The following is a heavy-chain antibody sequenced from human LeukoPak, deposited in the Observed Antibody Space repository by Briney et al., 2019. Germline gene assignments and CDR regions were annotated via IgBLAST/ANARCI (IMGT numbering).Heavy chain of an antibody. J-gene: IGHJ3*02. CDR3: ARGRHDYGAPGGAFDI. D-gene: IGHD4-17*01. V-gene: IGHV4-34*01. Sequence: PSETLSLTCAVYGGSFSGYYWSWIRQPPGKGLEWIGEINHSGSTNYNPSLKSRVTISVDTSKNQFSLKLSSVTAADTAVYYCARGRHDYGAPGGAFDIWGQGTMVTVSS. CDR2: INHSGST. CDR1: GGSFSGYY.